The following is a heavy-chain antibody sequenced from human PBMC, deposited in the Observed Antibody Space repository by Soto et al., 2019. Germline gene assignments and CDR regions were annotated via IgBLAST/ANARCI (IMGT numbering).Heavy chain of an antibody. D-gene: IGHD3-3*01. Sequence: QVQLQESGPGLVKPSGTLSLTCAVSGGSISSSNWWSWVRQPPGKGLEWIGEIYHSGSTNYNPSLKSGVTISVDKSKNQFSLKLSSVTAADTAVYYCARWYYDFWSGYFPSGMDVWGQGTTVTVSS. J-gene: IGHJ6*02. V-gene: IGHV4-4*02. CDR3: ARWYYDFWSGYFPSGMDV. CDR1: GGSISSSNW. CDR2: IYHSGST.